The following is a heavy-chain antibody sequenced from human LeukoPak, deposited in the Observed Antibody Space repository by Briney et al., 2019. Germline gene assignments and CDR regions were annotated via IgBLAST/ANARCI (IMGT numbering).Heavy chain of an antibody. V-gene: IGHV3-53*04. J-gene: IGHJ6*02. Sequence: PGGSLRLSCAASGFTVSSNYMSWVRQAPGKGLGWVSVFYSGGSTYYADSVKGRFTISRHNSKNTLYLQMNSLRAEDTAVYYCAREQYIAAAGTDYYYGMDVWGQGTTVTVSS. CDR1: GFTVSSNY. D-gene: IGHD6-13*01. CDR3: AREQYIAAAGTDYYYGMDV. CDR2: FYSGGST.